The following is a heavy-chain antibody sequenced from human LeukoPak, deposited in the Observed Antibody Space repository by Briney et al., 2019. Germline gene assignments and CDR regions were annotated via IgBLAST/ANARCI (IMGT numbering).Heavy chain of an antibody. CDR3: ARDSNYYYANDY. CDR2: IKQDGSEK. Sequence: GALRLSCAASGFPFSTYWMNWVRQAPGKGLEWVANIKQDGSEKYYVASVKGRFTISRNNAKNSLYLQMNSLRAEDTAVYYCARDSNYYYANDYWGQGTLVTVSS. J-gene: IGHJ4*02. V-gene: IGHV3-7*01. D-gene: IGHD3-10*01. CDR1: GFPFSTYW.